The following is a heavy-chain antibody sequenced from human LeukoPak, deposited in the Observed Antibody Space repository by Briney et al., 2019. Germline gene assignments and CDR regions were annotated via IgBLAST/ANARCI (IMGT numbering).Heavy chain of an antibody. D-gene: IGHD5-18*01. CDR1: GYTFTSYA. J-gene: IGHJ4*02. V-gene: IGHV1-3*01. Sequence: ASVKVSCKASGYTFTSYAMHWVRQAPGQRLEWMGWINAGNGNTKYSQKLQGRVTITRDTSASTAYMELSSLRSEDTAVYYCARGGPPDTAMAIDSWGQGTLVTVSS. CDR2: INAGNGNT. CDR3: ARGGPPDTAMAIDS.